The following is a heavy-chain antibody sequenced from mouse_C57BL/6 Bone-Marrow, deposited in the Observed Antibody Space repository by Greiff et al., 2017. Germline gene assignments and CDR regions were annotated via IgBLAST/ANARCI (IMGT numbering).Heavy chain of an antibody. CDR1: GYTFTDYY. CDR3: ARELNYYGSSSYWYFDV. V-gene: IGHV1-84*01. Sequence: QVQLKESGPELVKPGASVKISCKASGYTFTDYYINWVKQRPGQGLEWIGWFYPGSGNTKYNEKFKGKATLTVDTSSSTAYMQLSSLTSEDSAVYFCARELNYYGSSSYWYFDVWGTGTTVTVSS. D-gene: IGHD1-1*01. J-gene: IGHJ1*03. CDR2: FYPGSGNT.